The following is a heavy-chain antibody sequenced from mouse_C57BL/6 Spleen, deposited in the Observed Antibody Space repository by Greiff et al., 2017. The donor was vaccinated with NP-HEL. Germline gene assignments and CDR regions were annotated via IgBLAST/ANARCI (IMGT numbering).Heavy chain of an antibody. Sequence: QVHVKQSGAELVKPGASVKISCKASGYAFSSYWMNWVKQRPGKGLEWIGQIYPGDGNTNYNGKFKGKATLTADKSSTTAYMQLSSLTSEDSAVYFCARGTAQGYWGQGTTLTVSS. CDR2: IYPGDGNT. CDR3: ARGTAQGY. J-gene: IGHJ2*01. D-gene: IGHD3-2*02. CDR1: GYAFSSYW. V-gene: IGHV1-80*01.